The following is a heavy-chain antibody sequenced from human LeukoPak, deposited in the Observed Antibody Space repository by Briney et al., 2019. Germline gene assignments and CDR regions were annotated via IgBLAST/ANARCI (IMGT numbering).Heavy chain of an antibody. J-gene: IGHJ5*02. V-gene: IGHV4-59*01. Sequence: SEALSLTCTVSRGSISGYSWSWIRQSPGGGLEWIGYIYYSGDTAYNPSLRSRVTMSVDTSKNQFSLQLRSMTTADTAVYYCVRGPYGASISKWFDPWGQGTQVIVSP. D-gene: IGHD4/OR15-4a*01. CDR2: IYYSGDT. CDR3: VRGPYGASISKWFDP. CDR1: RGSISGYS.